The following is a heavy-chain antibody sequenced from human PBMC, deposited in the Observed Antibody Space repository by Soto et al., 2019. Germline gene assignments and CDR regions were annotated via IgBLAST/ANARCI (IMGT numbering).Heavy chain of an antibody. D-gene: IGHD2-21*02. V-gene: IGHV4-59*01. CDR2: MYNTGST. CDR3: ARHPSDFWFDP. Sequence: PSETLSLTCTVSGGSISGYYWSWIRQPPGKGLEWIGYMYNTGSTVYNPSFKSRVTISVDTSKNQFSLKLNSVTAADTAVYYCARHPSDFWFDPWGQGTLVTVSS. CDR1: GGSISGYY. J-gene: IGHJ5*02.